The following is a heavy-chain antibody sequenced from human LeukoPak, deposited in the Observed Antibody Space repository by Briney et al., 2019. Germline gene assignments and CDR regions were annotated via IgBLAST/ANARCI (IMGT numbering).Heavy chain of an antibody. CDR2: IYSDNT. D-gene: IGHD3-9*01. J-gene: IGHJ5*02. CDR3: ASDLTRYRLDR. Sequence: GGSLRLSCTVSGFTVSSNSMSWVRQAPGKGLEWVSFIYSDNTHYSDSVKGRFTISRDNSQKTLYLQMSSLRPEDTAIYYCASDLTRYRLDRWGQGTLVTVSS. CDR1: GFTVSSNS. V-gene: IGHV3-66*03.